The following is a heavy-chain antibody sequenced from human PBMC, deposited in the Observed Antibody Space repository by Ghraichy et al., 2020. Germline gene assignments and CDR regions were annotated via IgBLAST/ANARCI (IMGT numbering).Heavy chain of an antibody. CDR1: VFSLNTRGVG. V-gene: IGHV2-5*02. D-gene: IGHD4-17*01. CDR3: ARIGDSHAFDM. Sequence: SGPTLVKPTQTLTLTCTFSVFSLNTRGVGVGWIRQPPGKALEWLALIYWEDDKRYSPSLKTRLTITKDTSRNQLVLAMTNMDPVDTATYYCARIGDSHAFDMWGQGTMVTVSS. CDR2: IYWEDDK. J-gene: IGHJ3*02.